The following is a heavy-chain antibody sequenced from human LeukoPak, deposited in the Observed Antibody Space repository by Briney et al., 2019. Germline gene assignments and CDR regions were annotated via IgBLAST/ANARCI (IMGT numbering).Heavy chain of an antibody. CDR3: AREAFFQFDN. CDR1: GFTFRKYW. Sequence: GGSLRLSCAASGFTFRKYWMAWVRQAPGRGLEWVATIAANGNDKDYEDALQGRFTISRDNARNSLSLRIDSLRAEDTAQYYCAREAFFQFDNWGQGVLVTVSS. J-gene: IGHJ4*02. V-gene: IGHV3-7*03. CDR2: IAANGNDK.